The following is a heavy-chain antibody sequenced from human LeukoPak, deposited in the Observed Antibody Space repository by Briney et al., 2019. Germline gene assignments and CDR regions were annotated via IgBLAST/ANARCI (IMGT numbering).Heavy chain of an antibody. Sequence: PGGSLRLSCAAPGFTFSSYGMHWVRQAPGKGLEWVAVTSYDGSNKYYADSVKGRFTISRDNSKNTLYLQMNSLRAEDTAVYYCAKDQAAVDSSWQVWYYYYGMDVWGKGTTVTVSS. V-gene: IGHV3-30*18. CDR2: TSYDGSNK. D-gene: IGHD6-13*01. J-gene: IGHJ6*04. CDR1: GFTFSSYG. CDR3: AKDQAAVDSSWQVWYYYYGMDV.